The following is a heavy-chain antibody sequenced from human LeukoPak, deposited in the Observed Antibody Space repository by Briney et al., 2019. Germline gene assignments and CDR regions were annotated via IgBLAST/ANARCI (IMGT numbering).Heavy chain of an antibody. J-gene: IGHJ4*02. CDR3: ARQKYSSGWFFDY. D-gene: IGHD6-19*01. CDR2: IYYSGST. V-gene: IGHV4-39*01. Sequence: PSETLSLTCTVSGGSISSSSYYWGWIRRPPGKGLEWIGSIYYSGSTYYNPSLKSRVTISVDTSKNQFSLKLSSVTAADTAVYYCARQKYSSGWFFDYWGQGTLVTVSS. CDR1: GGSISSSSYY.